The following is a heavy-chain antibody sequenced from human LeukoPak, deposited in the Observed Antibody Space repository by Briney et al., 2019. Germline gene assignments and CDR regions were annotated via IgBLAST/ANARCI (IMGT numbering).Heavy chain of an antibody. D-gene: IGHD3-9*01. CDR2: IIPIFGTT. J-gene: IGHJ3*01. V-gene: IGHV1-69*13. CDR1: GGTVRRFG. CDR3: TTALNFDILTGLYQPIAAFDV. Sequence: SVKVSCKASGGTVRRFGISWVRQAPGQGLEWMGGIIPIFGTTSYVQKFQGRVTINADESTSTAYMELSSLITDDTGVYYCTTALNFDILTGLYQPIAAFDVWGRGTLVTVSS.